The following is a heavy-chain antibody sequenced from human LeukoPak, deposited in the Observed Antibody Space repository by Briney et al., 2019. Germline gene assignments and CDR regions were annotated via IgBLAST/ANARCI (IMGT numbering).Heavy chain of an antibody. Sequence: SLRLSCAASGFTFDDYAMHWVRQAPGTGLEWVSGISWNSGSLDYADSVKGRFTISRDNAKNSLYLQMNSLRAEDTAFYYCAKGWGGVWGQGTTVTVSS. J-gene: IGHJ6*02. CDR2: ISWNSGSL. D-gene: IGHD3-10*01. V-gene: IGHV3-9*01. CDR1: GFTFDDYA. CDR3: AKGWGGV.